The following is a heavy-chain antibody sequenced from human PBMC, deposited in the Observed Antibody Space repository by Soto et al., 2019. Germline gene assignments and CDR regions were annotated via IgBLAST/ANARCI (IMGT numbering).Heavy chain of an antibody. D-gene: IGHD3-10*01. V-gene: IGHV3-13*01. CDR2: IGTAGDT. Sequence: GGSLRLSCAASGFTFSSYDMHWVRKATGKGLEWVSAIGTAGDTYYPGSVKGRFTISRENAKNSLYLQMNSLRAGDTAVYYCARAERAGGAFDIWGQGTMVTVSS. CDR1: GFTFSSYD. CDR3: ARAERAGGAFDI. J-gene: IGHJ3*02.